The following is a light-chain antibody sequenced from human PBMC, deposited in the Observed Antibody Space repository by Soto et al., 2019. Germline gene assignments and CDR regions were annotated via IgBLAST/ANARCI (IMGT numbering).Light chain of an antibody. CDR2: EDN. CDR3: QSYDSSNLAV. CDR1: SGSIASNY. Sequence: NFLLTQPHSVSESPGKTETTSCTGSSGSIASNYVQWYQQRPGSAPTTVIYEDNQRPSGVPDRFSGSIDSSSNSASLTISGLKTEDEADYYCQSYDSSNLAVFGGGTQLTVL. J-gene: IGLJ7*01. V-gene: IGLV6-57*02.